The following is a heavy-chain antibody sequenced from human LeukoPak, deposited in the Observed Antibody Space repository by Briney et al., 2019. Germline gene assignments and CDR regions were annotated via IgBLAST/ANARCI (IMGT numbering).Heavy chain of an antibody. CDR1: GGSFSGYY. V-gene: IGHV4-59*01. Sequence: SETLSLTCAVYGGSFSGYYWSWIRQPPGKGLEWIGYIYYSGSTNYNPSLKSRVTISVDTSKNQFSLKLSSVTAADTALYYCAGGEGGWNTGWFDPWGQGTLVTVSS. J-gene: IGHJ5*02. CDR3: AGGEGGWNTGWFDP. CDR2: IYYSGST. D-gene: IGHD1/OR15-1a*01.